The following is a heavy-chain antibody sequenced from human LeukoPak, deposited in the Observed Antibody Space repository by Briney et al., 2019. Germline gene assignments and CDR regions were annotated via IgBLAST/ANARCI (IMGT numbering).Heavy chain of an antibody. Sequence: GGSLRLSCAASGFTFSSYSMHWVRQAPGKGLEWVAFIRYDGSNKYYADSVKGRFTISRDNSKNTLYLQMNSLRDDDTAVYYCVWFGDSRVLYWGQGTLVTVSS. CDR1: GFTFSSYS. CDR3: VWFGDSRVLY. CDR2: IRYDGSNK. D-gene: IGHD3-10*01. J-gene: IGHJ4*02. V-gene: IGHV3-30*02.